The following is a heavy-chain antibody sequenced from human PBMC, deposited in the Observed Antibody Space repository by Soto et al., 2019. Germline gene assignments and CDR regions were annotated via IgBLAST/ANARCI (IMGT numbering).Heavy chain of an antibody. CDR3: ARGKEIPDYWNFDL. CDR1: GYSFTDHY. J-gene: IGHJ2*01. D-gene: IGHD2-2*02. V-gene: IGHV1-2*02. CDR2: INPNSGGT. Sequence: QVQLVQSGAEVKEPGASVKVSCKASGYSFTDHYMHWVRQSPGHGLEWMGWINPNSGGTKSAQQFQGRVTMTRDTSVSTAYMEVNRLTFDDTAVYYCARGKEIPDYWNFDLWGRGSLVTVSS.